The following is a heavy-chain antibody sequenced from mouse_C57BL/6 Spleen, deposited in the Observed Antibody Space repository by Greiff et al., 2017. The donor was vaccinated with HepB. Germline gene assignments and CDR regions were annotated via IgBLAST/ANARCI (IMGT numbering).Heavy chain of an antibody. CDR2: ISYDGSN. CDR1: GYSITSGYY. V-gene: IGHV3-6*01. J-gene: IGHJ2*01. Sequence: DVKLQESGPGLVKPSQSLSLTCSVTGYSITSGYYWNWIRQFPGNKLEWMGYISYDGSNNYNPSLKNRISITRDTSKNQFFLKLNSVTTEDTATYYCARDGDGYYDYWGQGTTLTVSS. D-gene: IGHD2-3*01. CDR3: ARDGDGYYDY.